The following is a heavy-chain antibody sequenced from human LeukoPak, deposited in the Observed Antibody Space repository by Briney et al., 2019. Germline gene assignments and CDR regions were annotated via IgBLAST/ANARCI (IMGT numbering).Heavy chain of an antibody. J-gene: IGHJ4*02. V-gene: IGHV4-39*01. CDR2: IYYSGST. CDR3: ARQGKGMREYFDY. CDR1: GGSISSSSYY. Sequence: PSETLSLTCTGSGGSISSSSYYWGWLRQPPGKGLEWIGSIYYSGSTYYNPSLKSRVTISVDTSKNQFSLKLSSVTAADTAVYYCARQGKGMREYFDYWGQGTLVTVSS. D-gene: IGHD3-10*01.